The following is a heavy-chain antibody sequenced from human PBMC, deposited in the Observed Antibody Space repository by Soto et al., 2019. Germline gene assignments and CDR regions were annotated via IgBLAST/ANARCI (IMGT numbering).Heavy chain of an antibody. D-gene: IGHD6-13*01. CDR1: GYTFTGYY. Sequence: ASVKVSCKASGYTFTGYYMHWVRQAPGQGLEWMGWINPNSGGTNYAQKFQGWVTMTRDTSISTAYMELSRLRSDDTAVYYCASAPYSSSYFDYWGQGTLVTAPQ. CDR2: INPNSGGT. V-gene: IGHV1-2*04. CDR3: ASAPYSSSYFDY. J-gene: IGHJ4*02.